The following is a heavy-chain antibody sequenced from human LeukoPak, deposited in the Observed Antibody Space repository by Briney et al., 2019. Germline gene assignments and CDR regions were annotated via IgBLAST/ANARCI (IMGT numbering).Heavy chain of an antibody. CDR1: GYIFTSYW. CDR3: ARQENYYYFYYGMDV. J-gene: IGHJ6*02. Sequence: GESLKISCKGSGYIFTSYWIGWVRQMPGKGLEWMGIIYPGDSVTRYSPSFQGQVTISADKSISTAYLQWSSLKASDTAMYYCARQENYYYFYYGMDVWGQGTTVTVSS. CDR2: IYPGDSVT. V-gene: IGHV5-51*01.